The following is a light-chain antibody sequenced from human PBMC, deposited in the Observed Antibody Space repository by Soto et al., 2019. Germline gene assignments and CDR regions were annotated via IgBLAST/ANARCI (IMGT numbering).Light chain of an antibody. Sequence: QSALTQPASVSGSPGQSIAISCTGTSTDVGAYDYVSSYQQQPDTATNLIIYEVSNRPSGVSDRFSGSKSVNPSTLTISWRQAKNEADYDCASNTTTSARVFGTGTKGTVL. V-gene: IGLV2-14*03. CDR2: EVS. J-gene: IGLJ1*01. CDR3: ASNTTTSARV. CDR1: STDVGAYDY.